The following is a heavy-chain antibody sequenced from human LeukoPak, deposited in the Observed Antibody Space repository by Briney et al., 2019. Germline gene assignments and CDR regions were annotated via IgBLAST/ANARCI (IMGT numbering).Heavy chain of an antibody. D-gene: IGHD6-13*01. CDR3: ASPPYLNSSSWIPFDY. V-gene: IGHV3-30*02. J-gene: IGHJ4*02. CDR1: GVTFSNYG. Sequence: GGSLRLSCTASGVTFSNYGMHWVRQSPGKGLERVAFIRYDGSNKYFADSVKGRFTISRDDSKNTLYLQMNSLRAEDTAVYYCASPPYLNSSSWIPFDYWGQGTLVTVSS. CDR2: IRYDGSNK.